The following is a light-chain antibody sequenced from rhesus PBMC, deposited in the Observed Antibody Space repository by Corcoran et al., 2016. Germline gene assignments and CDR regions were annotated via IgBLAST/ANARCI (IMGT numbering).Light chain of an antibody. J-gene: IGKJ2*01. V-gene: IGKV3-10*01. CDR2: GAS. Sequence: QVILTQSPATLSLSPGDRATLSCRASQSVSSYLAWYQQKPGQAPRLLIYGASSRATGIPDRFMGSGSGTDLTLTSSSLEPEDVGVDHCYQHSSGYSFGQGTKVEIK. CDR3: YQHSSGYS. CDR1: QSVSSY.